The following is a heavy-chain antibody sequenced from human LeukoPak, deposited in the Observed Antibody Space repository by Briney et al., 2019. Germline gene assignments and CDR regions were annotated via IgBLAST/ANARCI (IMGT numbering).Heavy chain of an antibody. Sequence: GEALKISCKVSGYSFTNYWIGWVRQMPGKGLEWMGMIYPYDSDTKYSPSFQGQVTISADKSISTAYLQWSSLKASDTAMYYCARSGRLGYCSGGSCFRWDYWGQGTLVTVSS. V-gene: IGHV5-51*01. CDR3: ARSGRLGYCSGGSCFRWDY. CDR1: GYSFTNYW. CDR2: IYPYDSDT. J-gene: IGHJ4*02. D-gene: IGHD2-15*01.